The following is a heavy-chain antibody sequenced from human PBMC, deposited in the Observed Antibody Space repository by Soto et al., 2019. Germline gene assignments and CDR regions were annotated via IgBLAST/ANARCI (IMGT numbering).Heavy chain of an antibody. D-gene: IGHD1-1*01. Sequence: SETLSLTCTGSGASISGFYGSWIRKSAGKGLEWIGRIYATGTTDYNPSLKSRVMMSVDTSKKQFSLKLRSVTAADTAVYYCVRDGTKTLRDWFDPWGQGISVTVSS. V-gene: IGHV4-4*07. CDR3: VRDGTKTLRDWFDP. CDR2: IYATGTT. CDR1: GASISGFY. J-gene: IGHJ5*02.